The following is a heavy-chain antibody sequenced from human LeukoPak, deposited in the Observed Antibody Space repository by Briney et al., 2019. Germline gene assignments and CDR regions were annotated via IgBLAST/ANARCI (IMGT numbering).Heavy chain of an antibody. D-gene: IGHD1-14*01. Sequence: GGSLRLSCAASGFTFSSYSMNWVRQAPGKGLEWVSYISRSGSTIYYADSVRGRFTISRDNAKNSLYLQMNSLRAEDTAVYYCARTSPNEPNYYYYYMDVWGKGTTVTVSS. CDR3: ARTSPNEPNYYYYYMDV. CDR1: GFTFSSYS. J-gene: IGHJ6*03. CDR2: ISRSGSTI. V-gene: IGHV3-48*04.